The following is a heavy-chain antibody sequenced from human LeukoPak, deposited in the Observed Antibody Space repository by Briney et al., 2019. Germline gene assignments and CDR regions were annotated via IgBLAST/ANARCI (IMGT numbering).Heavy chain of an antibody. CDR3: ARGGWSLDS. D-gene: IGHD6-19*01. Sequence: PSETLSLTCTASGGSISSSYWSWFRQSPGKGLEWIGYTHNSGSTNYHPSLKSRVTMSVDTAKNQFSLKLTSVTAADTAVYFCARGGWSLDSWGQGTLVTVSS. CDR1: GGSISSSY. V-gene: IGHV4-59*01. CDR2: THNSGST. J-gene: IGHJ4*02.